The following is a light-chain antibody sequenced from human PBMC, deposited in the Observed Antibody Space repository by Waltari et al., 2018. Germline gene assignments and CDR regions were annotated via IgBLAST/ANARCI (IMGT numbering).Light chain of an antibody. J-gene: IGLJ2*01. CDR2: AVS. CDR3: SSYTSSSTLV. Sequence: QSALTQPASVSGSPGQSITIPCPGTSSDVGGYHAVSRYQQHTDKAPKLRISAVSNRPSGFSNRFSGSQSGNTASLTIPGLQAEDEADYYCSSYTSSSTLVFGGGTKLTVL. V-gene: IGLV2-14*01. CDR1: SSDVGGYHA.